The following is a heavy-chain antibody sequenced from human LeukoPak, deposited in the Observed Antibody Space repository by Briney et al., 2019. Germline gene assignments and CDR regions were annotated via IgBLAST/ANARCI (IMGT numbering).Heavy chain of an antibody. J-gene: IGHJ4*02. CDR2: ISAYNGNT. D-gene: IGHD3-22*01. CDR3: ARDPQYYYDSSGLSSQSDY. V-gene: IGHV1-18*01. Sequence: ASVKVSCKASGYTFTSYGISWVRQAPGQGLEWMGWISAYNGNTNYAQKLQGRVTMTTDTSTSTAYMELSSLRSEDTAVYYCARDPQYYYDSSGLSSQSDYWGQGTLVTVSS. CDR1: GYTFTSYG.